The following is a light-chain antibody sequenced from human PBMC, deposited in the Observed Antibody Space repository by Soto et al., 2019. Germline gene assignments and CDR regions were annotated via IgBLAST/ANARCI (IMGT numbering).Light chain of an antibody. CDR1: QSLRSTY. CDR2: RTS. V-gene: IGKV3-20*01. J-gene: IGKJ1*01. CDR3: QEYTTYFLTYT. Sequence: EIILTQSPDTLSLSPGEGATLACRASQSLRSTYLAWYQQKPGQAPRLLIYRTSNRATGIPDRFSGSGSGTDFTLTISSLQPDDFATYYCQEYTTYFLTYTFGQGTNGDIK.